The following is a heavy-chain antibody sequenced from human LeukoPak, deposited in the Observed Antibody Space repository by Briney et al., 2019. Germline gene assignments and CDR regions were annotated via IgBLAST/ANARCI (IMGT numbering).Heavy chain of an antibody. CDR2: ISSSSSTI. D-gene: IGHD3-22*01. CDR1: GFTFSSYS. J-gene: IGHJ5*02. CDR3: AKIFHTDGYYLGEHLFDA. Sequence: GGSLRLSCAASGFTFSSYSMTWVRQAPGKGLEWVSYISSSSSTIYYADSVKGRFTISRDNAKNSLYLQMNSLRAEDTAIYYCAKIFHTDGYYLGEHLFDAWGQGTLVTVSS. V-gene: IGHV3-48*01.